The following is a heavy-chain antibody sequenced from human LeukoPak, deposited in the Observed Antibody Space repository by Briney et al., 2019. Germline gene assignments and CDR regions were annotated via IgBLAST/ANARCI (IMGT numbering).Heavy chain of an antibody. CDR1: GGSINNSPYY. J-gene: IGHJ5*02. D-gene: IGHD2-2*01. CDR2: VYYSGST. CDR3: ARDKPKGYCSSTSCYDWFDP. V-gene: IGHV4-39*07. Sequence: SETLSLTCAVSGGSINNSPYYWGWIRQPPGKGLEWFGSVYYSGSTYYNPSLKSRVTISVDTSKNQFSLKLSSVTAADTAVYYCARDKPKGYCSSTSCYDWFDPWGQGTLVAVSS.